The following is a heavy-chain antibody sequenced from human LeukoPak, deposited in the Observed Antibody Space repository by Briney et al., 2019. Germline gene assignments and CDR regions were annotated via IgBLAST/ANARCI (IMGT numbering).Heavy chain of an antibody. V-gene: IGHV4-34*01. CDR1: GGSFSGYY. D-gene: IGHD6-6*01. CDR3: ARAPRSIRYYYGMDV. Sequence: SETLSLTCAVYGGSFSGYYWSWIRQPPGKGLEWIGEINHSGSTNYNPSLKSRVTISVDTSKNQFSLKLSSVTAADTAVYYCARAPRSIRYYYGMDVWGKGTTVTVSS. CDR2: INHSGST. J-gene: IGHJ6*04.